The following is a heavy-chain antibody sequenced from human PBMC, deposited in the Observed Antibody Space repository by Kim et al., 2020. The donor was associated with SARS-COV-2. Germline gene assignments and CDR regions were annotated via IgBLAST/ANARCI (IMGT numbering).Heavy chain of an antibody. CDR2: INHSGST. CDR3: ARGRIAVAALRYYFDY. J-gene: IGHJ4*01. D-gene: IGHD6-19*01. Sequence: SETLSLTCAVYGGSFSGYYWSWIRQPPGKGLEWIGEINHSGSTNYNPSLKSRVTISVDTSKNQFSLKLSSVTAADTAVYYCARGRIAVAALRYYFDYWG. CDR1: GGSFSGYY. V-gene: IGHV4-34*01.